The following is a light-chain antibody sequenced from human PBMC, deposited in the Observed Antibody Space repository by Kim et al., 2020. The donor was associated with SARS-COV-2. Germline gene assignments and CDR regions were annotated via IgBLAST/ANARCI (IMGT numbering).Light chain of an antibody. V-gene: IGLV4-69*01. Sequence: QLVLTQSPSASASLGASVKLTCTLSSGHSTYPIAWHQQQPEKGPRYLMKINSYGSPIKGDGIPDRFSGSSSGAERYLTISSLQSEDEADYYCQTWGTGIWVFGGGTKLTVL. J-gene: IGLJ3*02. CDR3: QTWGTGIWV. CDR2: INSYGSP. CDR1: SGHSTYP.